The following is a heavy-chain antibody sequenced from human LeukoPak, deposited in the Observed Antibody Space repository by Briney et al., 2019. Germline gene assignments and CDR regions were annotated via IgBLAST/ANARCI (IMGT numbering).Heavy chain of an antibody. Sequence: SQTLSLTCTVSGGSISSSGYYWSWIRQPPGKGLEWIGYIYHSGSTYYNPSLKSRVTISVDRSKNQFSLKLSSVTAADTAVYYCARVGFGVVEGQYFQHWGQGTLVTVSS. D-gene: IGHD3-3*01. V-gene: IGHV4-30-2*01. J-gene: IGHJ1*01. CDR3: ARVGFGVVEGQYFQH. CDR2: IYHSGST. CDR1: GGSISSSGYY.